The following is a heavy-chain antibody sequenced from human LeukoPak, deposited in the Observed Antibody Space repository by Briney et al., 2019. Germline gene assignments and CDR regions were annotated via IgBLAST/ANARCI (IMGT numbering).Heavy chain of an antibody. CDR1: GFTFSSYA. CDR3: ARGDIVVVPAATDYYYGMDV. D-gene: IGHD2-2*01. J-gene: IGHJ6*02. CDR2: ISYDGSNK. Sequence: GGSLRLSCAASGFTFSSYAMHWVRQAPGKGLEWVAVISYDGSNKYYADSVKGRFTISRDNSKNTLYLQMNSLRAEDTAVYYCARGDIVVVPAATDYYYGMDVWGQGTTVTVPS. V-gene: IGHV3-30-3*01.